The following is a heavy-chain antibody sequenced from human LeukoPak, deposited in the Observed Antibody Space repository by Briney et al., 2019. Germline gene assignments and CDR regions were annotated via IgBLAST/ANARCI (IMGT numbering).Heavy chain of an antibody. D-gene: IGHD2-2*01. V-gene: IGHV4-39*07. Sequence: SETLSLTCTVSGGSISSSSYYWGWIRQPPGKGLEWIGSIYYSGSTYYNPSLKSRVTISVDTSKNQFSLKLSSVTAADTAVYYCARASWGYQLPPVVNWFDPWGQGTLVTVSS. CDR3: ARASWGYQLPPVVNWFDP. CDR2: IYYSGST. J-gene: IGHJ5*02. CDR1: GGSISSSSYY.